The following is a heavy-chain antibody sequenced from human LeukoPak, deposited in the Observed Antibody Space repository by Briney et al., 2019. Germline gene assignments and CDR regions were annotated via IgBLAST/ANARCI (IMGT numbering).Heavy chain of an antibody. D-gene: IGHD4-17*01. CDR1: GFTFTSYA. Sequence: GGSLRLSCAASGFTFTSYAMGWVRQAPGKGLEWVSGISWNSGSIGYADSVKGRFTISRDNAKNSLYLQMNSLRAEDTALYYCARYYKPYGDYQPDAFDIWGQGTMVTVSS. J-gene: IGHJ3*02. CDR2: ISWNSGSI. CDR3: ARYYKPYGDYQPDAFDI. V-gene: IGHV3-9*01.